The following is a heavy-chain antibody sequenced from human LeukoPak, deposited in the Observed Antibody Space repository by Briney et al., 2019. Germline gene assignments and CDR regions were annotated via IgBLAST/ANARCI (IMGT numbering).Heavy chain of an antibody. J-gene: IGHJ4*02. CDR2: ISSSGSTI. CDR3: ATERNWVFDY. Sequence: GGSLRLSCAASGFTFSSYEMNWVRQAPGKGLEWVSYISSSGSTIYYADSVKGRFTISRDNAKNSLYLQMNSLRAEDTAVYYCATERNWVFDYWGQGTLVTVSS. CDR1: GFTFSSYE. D-gene: IGHD7-27*01. V-gene: IGHV3-48*03.